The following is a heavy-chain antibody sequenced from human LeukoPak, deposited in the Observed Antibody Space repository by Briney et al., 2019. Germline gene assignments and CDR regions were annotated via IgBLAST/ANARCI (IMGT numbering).Heavy chain of an antibody. J-gene: IGHJ4*02. CDR2: INPNSGGT. Sequence: GASVKVSCKASGYTFTGYYMHWVRQAPGQGLEWMGWINPNSGGTNYAQKFQGRVTMTRATSISTAYMELSRLRSDDTAAYYCARDFFLGYCSSTSCNPGDYWGQGTLVTVSS. CDR1: GYTFTGYY. D-gene: IGHD2-2*01. V-gene: IGHV1-2*02. CDR3: ARDFFLGYCSSTSCNPGDY.